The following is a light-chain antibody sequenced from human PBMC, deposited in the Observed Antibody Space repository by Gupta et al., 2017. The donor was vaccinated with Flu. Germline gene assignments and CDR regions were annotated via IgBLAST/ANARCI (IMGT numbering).Light chain of an antibody. V-gene: IGKV3-11*01. CDR2: DAS. J-gene: IGKJ4*01. CDR1: QSVSSY. Sequence: EIVLTQSPATLSLSPGERATLSCRASQSVSSYLAWYQQKPGQAPRLLIYDASNRATGIPARFSGSGYGKDFTLTISSREPEDFAVYYCQHRSNWPALTFGGGTKVEIK. CDR3: QHRSNWPALT.